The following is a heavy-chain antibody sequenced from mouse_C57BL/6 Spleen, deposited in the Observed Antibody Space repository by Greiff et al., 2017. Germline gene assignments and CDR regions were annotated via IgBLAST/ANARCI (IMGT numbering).Heavy chain of an antibody. J-gene: IGHJ2*01. D-gene: IGHD2-12*01. CDR1: GFTFSSYA. CDR2: ISSGGDYI. Sequence: EVKLEESGEGLVKPGGSLKLSCAASGFTFSSYAMSWVRQTPEKRLEWVAYISSGGDYIYYADTVKGRFTISRDNARNTLYLQMSSLKSEDTAMDYCTREAYVSYYFDYWGQGTTLTVSS. CDR3: TREAYVSYYFDY. V-gene: IGHV5-9-1*02.